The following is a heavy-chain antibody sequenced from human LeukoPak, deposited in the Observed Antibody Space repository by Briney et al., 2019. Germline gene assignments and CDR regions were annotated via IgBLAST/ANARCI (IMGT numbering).Heavy chain of an antibody. V-gene: IGHV3-23*01. CDR1: GFTFDDYT. CDR2: ISGSGGST. CDR3: AKDPSYYYGSGSLTFDY. Sequence: GGSLRLSCAASGFTFDDYTMHWVRQAPGKGLEWVSAISGSGGSTYYADSVKGRFTISRDNSKNTLYLQMNSLRAEDTAVYYCAKDPSYYYGSGSLTFDYWGQGTLVTVSS. J-gene: IGHJ4*02. D-gene: IGHD3-10*01.